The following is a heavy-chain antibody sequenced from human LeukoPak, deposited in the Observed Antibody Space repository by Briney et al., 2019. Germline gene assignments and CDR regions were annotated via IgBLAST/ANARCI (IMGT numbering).Heavy chain of an antibody. D-gene: IGHD6-19*01. CDR3: ARGGYSSGWYVSYYFDY. J-gene: IGHJ4*02. CDR2: ISSSGSTI. CDR1: GFTFDDYG. Sequence: GGSLRLSCAASGFTFDDYGMSWVRQAPGKGLEWVSYISSSGSTIYYADSVKGRFTISRDNAKNSLYLQMNSLRAEDTAVYYCARGGYSSGWYVSYYFDYWGQGTLVTVSS. V-gene: IGHV3-11*01.